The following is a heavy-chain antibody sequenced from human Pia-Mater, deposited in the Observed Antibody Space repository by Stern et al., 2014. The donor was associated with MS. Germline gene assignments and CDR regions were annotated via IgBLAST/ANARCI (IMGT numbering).Heavy chain of an antibody. CDR1: GYTFTNYY. CDR2: INPSGGSA. D-gene: IGHD6-6*01. CDR3: ARDSAARLSDY. V-gene: IGHV1-46*01. Sequence: QVQLVQSGAEVKKSGASVKLSCKASGYTFTNYYMHWVRQAPGHGLEWMGIINPSGGSASYAQKFQDRVTMTSDSSSSTVFMELSSLRSDDTAMYYCARDSAARLSDYWGQGTLVTVSS. J-gene: IGHJ4*02.